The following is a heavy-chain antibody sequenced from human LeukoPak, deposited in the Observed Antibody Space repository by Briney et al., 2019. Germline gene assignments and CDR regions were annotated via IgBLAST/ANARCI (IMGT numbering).Heavy chain of an antibody. J-gene: IGHJ4*02. V-gene: IGHV3-7*03. D-gene: IGHD5-24*01. Sequence: GGSLRLSCAASGFMFSSNWMGWVRLAPGKGLEWVANIKEDGTETYYVDSVKGRFTISRDNAKNSLYLQMNSLRVEDTAVYYCAKEGRSLQTYWGQGTLVTVSS. CDR1: GFMFSSNW. CDR3: AKEGRSLQTY. CDR2: IKEDGTET.